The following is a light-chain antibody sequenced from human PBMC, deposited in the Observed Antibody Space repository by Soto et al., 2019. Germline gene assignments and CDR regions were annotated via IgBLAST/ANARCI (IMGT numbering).Light chain of an antibody. J-gene: IGKJ1*01. CDR2: GAF. CDR1: QSVSSTY. CDR3: QQCVSSPWT. Sequence: EIVLTQSPGTLSLSPGERATLSCRTSQSVSSTYLAWYQQKPGQAPSLLMYGAFNRATGIPDRFSGSGSGPDFPLTISRLEPEDFGVYYCQQCVSSPWTFGQGTELEIK. V-gene: IGKV3-20*01.